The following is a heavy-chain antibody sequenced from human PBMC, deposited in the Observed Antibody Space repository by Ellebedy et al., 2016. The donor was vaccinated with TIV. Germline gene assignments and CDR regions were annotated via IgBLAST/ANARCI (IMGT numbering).Heavy chain of an antibody. V-gene: IGHV3-7*01. CDR2: INSDGSER. Sequence: GESLKISXVASGLPFTNSWMTWVRQTPGKGLEWVASINSDGSERRYVDSVKGRFTISRDNAANSVFLQMSSLRAHDTAVYYCARGDTTSSLQLDYWGQGTLLTVSS. CDR3: ARGDTTSSLQLDY. D-gene: IGHD2-2*01. CDR1: GLPFTNSW. J-gene: IGHJ4*02.